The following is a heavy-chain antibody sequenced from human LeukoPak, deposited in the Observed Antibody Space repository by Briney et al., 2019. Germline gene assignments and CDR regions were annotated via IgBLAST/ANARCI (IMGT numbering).Heavy chain of an antibody. CDR2: IRRDGSQK. Sequence: PGGSLRLSCAASGFSFSSDWMSWVRQAPGKGLEWVANIRRDGSQKYYVDSVKGRFTISRDNADNSLYLHMNSLRAEDTAVYYCASPLMGGGNSPFDSWGQGTLVTVSS. J-gene: IGHJ4*02. D-gene: IGHD4-23*01. V-gene: IGHV3-7*05. CDR1: GFSFSSDW. CDR3: ASPLMGGGNSPFDS.